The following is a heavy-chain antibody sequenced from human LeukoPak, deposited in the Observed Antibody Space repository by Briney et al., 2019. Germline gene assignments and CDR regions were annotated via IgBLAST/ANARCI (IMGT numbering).Heavy chain of an antibody. J-gene: IGHJ5*02. CDR1: GYSISSGYY. V-gene: IGHV4-38-2*02. Sequence: SETLSLTCTVSGYSISSGYYWGWIRQPPGKGLEWIGSIYHSGSTYYNPSLKSRVTISVDTSKNQFSLKLSSVTAADTAVYYCARHILEEHWFDPWGLGTLVIVSS. D-gene: IGHD1-1*01. CDR2: IYHSGST. CDR3: ARHILEEHWFDP.